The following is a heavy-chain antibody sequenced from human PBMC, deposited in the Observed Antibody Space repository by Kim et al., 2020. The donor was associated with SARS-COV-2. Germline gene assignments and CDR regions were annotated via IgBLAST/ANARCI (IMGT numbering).Heavy chain of an antibody. D-gene: IGHD2-2*01. CDR3: ARGAYCSSTSCYDTNWFDP. CDR2: MNPNSGNT. CDR1: GYTFTSYD. J-gene: IGHJ5*02. Sequence: ASVKVSCKASGYTFTSYDINWVRQATGQGLEWMGWMNPNSGNTGYAQKFQGRVTMTRNTSISTAYMELSNLRSEDTAVYYCARGAYCSSTSCYDTNWFDPWGQGTLVTVSS. V-gene: IGHV1-8*01.